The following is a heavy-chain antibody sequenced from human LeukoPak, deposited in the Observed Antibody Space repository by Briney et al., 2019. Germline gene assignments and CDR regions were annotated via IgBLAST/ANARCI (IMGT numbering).Heavy chain of an antibody. CDR3: AGETSTSDFNALDV. J-gene: IGHJ3*01. D-gene: IGHD2-2*01. CDR1: GFTFRDHE. Sequence: GGSLRLSCVASGFTFRDHEMNWVRQAPGKGLEWVSKIHNNGAISYSNSVKGRFIISRDNARSSLYLQMNNLRAEDTALYFCAGETSTSDFNALDVWGQGTVVTVS. CDR2: IHNNGAI. V-gene: IGHV3-69-1*01.